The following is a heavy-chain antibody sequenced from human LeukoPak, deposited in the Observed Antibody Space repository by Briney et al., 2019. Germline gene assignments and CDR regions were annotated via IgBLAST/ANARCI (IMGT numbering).Heavy chain of an antibody. D-gene: IGHD3-22*01. V-gene: IGHV4-34*01. CDR2: INHSGST. J-gene: IGHJ4*02. CDR3: ARVARNLIHSSGYYSRRYFDY. Sequence: SETLSLTCAVYGGSFSGYYWSWIRQPPGKGLEWIGEINHSGSTDYNPSLKSRVTISVDTSKNQFSLKLSSVTAADTAVYYCARVARNLIHSSGYYSRRYFDYWGQGTLVTVSS. CDR1: GGSFSGYY.